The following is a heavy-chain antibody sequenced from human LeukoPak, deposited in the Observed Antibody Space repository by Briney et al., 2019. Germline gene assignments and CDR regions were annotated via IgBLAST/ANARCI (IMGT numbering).Heavy chain of an antibody. J-gene: IGHJ3*02. CDR1: GFTFSSYE. V-gene: IGHV3-48*03. D-gene: IGHD3-16*02. CDR3: ARGLPYDYVWGSYRSLGAFDI. Sequence: GGSLRLSCAASGFTFSSYEMNWVHQAPGKGLEWVSYISSSGSTIYYADSVKGRFTISRDNAKNSLYLQMNSLRAEDTAVYYCARGLPYDYVWGSYRSLGAFDIWGQGTMVTVSS. CDR2: ISSSGSTI.